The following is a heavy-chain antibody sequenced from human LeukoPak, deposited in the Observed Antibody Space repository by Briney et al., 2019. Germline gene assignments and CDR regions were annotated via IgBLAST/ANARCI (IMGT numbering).Heavy chain of an antibody. V-gene: IGHV4-61*08. CDR1: GGSISSGGYY. J-gene: IGHJ4*02. D-gene: IGHD4-17*01. CDR3: ARIPFTGTTIYYLDY. CDR2: IYYRGST. Sequence: SQTLSLTCTVSGGSISSGGYYWSWIRQHPGKGLEWIGYIYYRGSTNYNPSLKSRVTMSVDTSKNQFSLKVSSVTAADTAVYYCARIPFTGTTIYYLDYWGQGTLVTVSS.